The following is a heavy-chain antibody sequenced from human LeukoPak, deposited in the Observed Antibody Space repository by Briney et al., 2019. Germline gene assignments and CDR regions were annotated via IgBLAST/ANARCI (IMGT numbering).Heavy chain of an antibody. V-gene: IGHV3-21*01. CDR3: ARSPDCSSTSCYPH. D-gene: IGHD2-2*01. CDR2: ISSSSRYI. CDR1: GFTFSSYS. J-gene: IGHJ4*02. Sequence: GGSLRLSCAASGFTFSSYSMNWVRQAPGKGLEWVSSISSSSRYIYYADSVKGRFTISRDNAKNSLYLQMNSLRAEDTAVYYCARSPDCSSTSCYPHWGQGTLVTVSS.